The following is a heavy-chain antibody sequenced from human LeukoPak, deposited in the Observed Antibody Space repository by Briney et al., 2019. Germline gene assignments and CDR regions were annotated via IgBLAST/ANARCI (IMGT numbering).Heavy chain of an antibody. Sequence: GSLRLSCAASGFTFSSYSMNWVRQTPGKGLEWIGEINHSGSTNYNPSLKSRVTISVDTSKNQFSLKLSSVTAADTAVYYCARIYGRGAFDIWGQGTMVTVSS. CDR3: ARIYGRGAFDI. J-gene: IGHJ3*02. CDR2: INHSGST. CDR1: GFTFSSYS. D-gene: IGHD5-12*01. V-gene: IGHV4-34*01.